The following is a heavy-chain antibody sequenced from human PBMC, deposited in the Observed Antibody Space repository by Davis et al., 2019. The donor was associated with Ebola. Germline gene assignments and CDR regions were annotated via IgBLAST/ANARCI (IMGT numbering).Heavy chain of an antibody. Sequence: MPSETLSLTCTVSGGSISSSSYYWGWIRQPPGKGLEWIGSIYYSGSTYYNPSLKSRVTISVDTSKNQFSLKLSSVTAADTAVYYCARLPDAFDIWGQGTMVTVSS. V-gene: IGHV4-39*01. CDR2: IYYSGST. J-gene: IGHJ3*02. CDR3: ARLPDAFDI. CDR1: GGSISSSSYY.